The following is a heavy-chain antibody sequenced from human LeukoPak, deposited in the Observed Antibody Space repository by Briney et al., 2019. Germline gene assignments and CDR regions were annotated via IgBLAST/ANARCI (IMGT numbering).Heavy chain of an antibody. J-gene: IGHJ5*02. Sequence: PSETLSLTCTVSGGSISSYYWSWIRQPPGKGLEWIGYIYYSGSTNYNPSLKSRVTISVDTSKNQLSLKLSSVTAADTAVYYCARHKGFGSSYPPWFDPWGQGTLVTVSS. CDR3: ARHKGFGSSYPPWFDP. D-gene: IGHD6-13*01. V-gene: IGHV4-59*08. CDR2: IYYSGST. CDR1: GGSISSYY.